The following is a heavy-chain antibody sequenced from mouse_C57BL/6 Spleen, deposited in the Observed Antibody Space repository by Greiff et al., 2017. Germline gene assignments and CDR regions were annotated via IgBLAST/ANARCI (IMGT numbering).Heavy chain of an antibody. V-gene: IGHV1-22*01. J-gene: IGHJ2*01. CDR2: INPNNGGT. CDR1: GYTFTDYN. D-gene: IGHD1-1*01. Sequence: VQLQQSGPELVKPGASVKMSCKASGYTFTDYNMHWVKQSHGKSLEWIGYINPNNGGTSYNQKFKGKATLTVNKSSSTAYMELRSLTSEDSAVYYCARKRSYYGSSYVDYFDYWGQGTTLTVSS. CDR3: ARKRSYYGSSYVDYFDY.